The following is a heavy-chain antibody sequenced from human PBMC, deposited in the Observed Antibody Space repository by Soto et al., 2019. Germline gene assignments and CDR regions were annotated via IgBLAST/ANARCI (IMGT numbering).Heavy chain of an antibody. V-gene: IGHV6-1*01. Sequence: SQTLSLTCTISGDSVSSNSAAWSWIRQSPSRGLEWLGRTYYRSKWYNDYAVSVKSRITVNPDTSKNQFSLQLNSVTPEDTAVYYCARGESSSLSFDYWGQGTLVTVSS. J-gene: IGHJ4*02. CDR3: ARGESSSLSFDY. D-gene: IGHD6-6*01. CDR2: TYYRSKWYN. CDR1: GDSVSSNSAA.